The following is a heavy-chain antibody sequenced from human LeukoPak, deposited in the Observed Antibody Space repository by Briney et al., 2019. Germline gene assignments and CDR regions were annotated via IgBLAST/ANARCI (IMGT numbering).Heavy chain of an antibody. V-gene: IGHV3-48*01. CDR1: GFTLSSYS. Sequence: GGSLRLSCAASGFTLSSYSINWVRQTPGKGLERISYISLSGTNIYYADSVKGRFTISRDNAKNIVYLQMSSLRAEDTAVYYCSTAKFDLWGQGTLVTVSS. CDR2: ISLSGTNI. CDR3: STAKFDL. J-gene: IGHJ4*02.